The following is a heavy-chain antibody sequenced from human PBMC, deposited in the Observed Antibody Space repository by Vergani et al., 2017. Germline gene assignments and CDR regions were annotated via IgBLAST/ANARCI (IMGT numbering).Heavy chain of an antibody. Sequence: EVQLVESGGGLVKPGGSLRLSCAASGFTFSSYSMNWVRQAPGKGLEWVSSISSSSSYIYYADSVKGRFTISRDNAKNSLYLQMNSLRAEDTAVYYCARDSFWVTPYAFDIWGQGTMVTVSS. D-gene: IGHD4-23*01. CDR2: ISSSSSYI. CDR1: GFTFSSYS. V-gene: IGHV3-21*01. CDR3: ARDSFWVTPYAFDI. J-gene: IGHJ3*02.